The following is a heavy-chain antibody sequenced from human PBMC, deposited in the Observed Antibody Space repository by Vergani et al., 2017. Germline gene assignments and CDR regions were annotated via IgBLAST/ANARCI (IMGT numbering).Heavy chain of an antibody. CDR3: ADLYGDDGFSPF. V-gene: IGHV3-23*01. Sequence: EVQLLESGGGLAQPGGSLRRSCAASGFTFRNYAMTWVRQAPGKGLEWVSIISDNGGTTYYADSVKGRFTISRDDSKNTVYLQINSLRAEDTAFYYCADLYGDDGFSPFWGQGTLVTVSS. J-gene: IGHJ4*02. CDR2: ISDNGGTT. D-gene: IGHD2-21*01. CDR1: GFTFRNYA.